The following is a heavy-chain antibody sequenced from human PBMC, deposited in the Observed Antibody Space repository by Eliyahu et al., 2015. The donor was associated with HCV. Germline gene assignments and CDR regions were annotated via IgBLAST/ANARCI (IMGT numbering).Heavy chain of an antibody. V-gene: IGHV3-21*01. CDR2: ISTSGRM. Sequence: GSLRLSCAASGFTFSSWSMTWVRQAPGKGLEWVSGISTSGRMVYSDSVKGRFSVSRDNGKNSLYLQMDSLRAEDTAIYFCVRDYDFSNGECYDYWGQGTLVTVSS. CDR3: VRDYDFSNGECYDY. D-gene: IGHD3/OR15-3a*01. CDR1: GFTFSSWS. J-gene: IGHJ4*02.